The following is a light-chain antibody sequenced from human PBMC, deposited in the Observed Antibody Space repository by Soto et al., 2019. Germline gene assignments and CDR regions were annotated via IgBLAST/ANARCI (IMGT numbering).Light chain of an antibody. CDR2: DAS. CDR3: QQRSNWPPLFT. V-gene: IGKV3-11*01. CDR1: QSVRTN. J-gene: IGKJ3*01. Sequence: EIVLTQSPATLSLSPGERASLSCRASQSVRTNLGWYQQKPGQAPRLLIYDASNRATDVPARFSGSGSGTDFTLTISSLEPEDFAVYYCQQRSNWPPLFTFGPGTRVDIK.